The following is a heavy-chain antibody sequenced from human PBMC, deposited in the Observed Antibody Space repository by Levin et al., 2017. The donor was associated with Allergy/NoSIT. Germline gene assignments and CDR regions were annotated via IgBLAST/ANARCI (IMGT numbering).Heavy chain of an antibody. CDR3: ARDLSGYDF. CDR2: ICSSGGT. D-gene: IGHD5-12*01. Sequence: LSQTLSLTCSVSAGSISGFCWSWIRQPPGKRPEWIGYICSSGGTNYNPSLRSRVTMSVDTSKKQFSLRLTSVSAADTAVYYCARDLSGYDFWGQGILVTVSS. J-gene: IGHJ4*02. V-gene: IGHV4-59*01. CDR1: AGSISGFC.